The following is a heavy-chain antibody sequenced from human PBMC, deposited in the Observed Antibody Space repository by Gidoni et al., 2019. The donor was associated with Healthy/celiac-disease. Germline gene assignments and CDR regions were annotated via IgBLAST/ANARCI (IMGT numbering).Heavy chain of an antibody. Sequence: QVQLQQWGAGLLKPSETLSLTCAVYGGSFSGYYWSWIRQPPGKGLEWIGEINHSGSTNYNPSLKSRVTISVDTSKNQFSLKLSSVTAADTAVYYCARSVYQKGLASLGYWGQGTLVTVSS. V-gene: IGHV4-34*01. D-gene: IGHD2-2*02. J-gene: IGHJ4*02. CDR3: ARSVYQKGLASLGY. CDR2: INHSGST. CDR1: GGSFSGYY.